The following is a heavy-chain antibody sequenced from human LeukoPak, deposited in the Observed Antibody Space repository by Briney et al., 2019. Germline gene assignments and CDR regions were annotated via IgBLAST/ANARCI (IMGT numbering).Heavy chain of an antibody. CDR1: AGSISSGGYS. V-gene: IGHV4-30-2*01. J-gene: IGHJ4*02. D-gene: IGHD6-19*01. Sequence: SETLSLTCAVSAGSISSGGYSWSWIRQPPGKGLEWIGYIYHSGSTYYNPSLKSRVTISVDRSKNQFSLKLSSVTAADTAVYYCARDKGSGRGYFDYWGQRTLVTVSS. CDR3: ARDKGSGRGYFDY. CDR2: IYHSGST.